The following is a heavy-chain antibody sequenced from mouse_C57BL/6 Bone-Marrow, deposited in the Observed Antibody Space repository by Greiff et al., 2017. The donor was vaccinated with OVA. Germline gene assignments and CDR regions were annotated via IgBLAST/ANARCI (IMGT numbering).Heavy chain of an antibody. CDR1: GFTFSSYG. CDR2: IRSGGSYT. V-gene: IGHV5-6*01. CDR3: ARHDGYYCDY. Sequence: EVNVVESGGDLVKPGGSLKLSCAASGFTFSSYGMSWVRQTPDKRLEWVATIRSGGSYTYYPDSVKGRFTISRDNAKNTLYLQMSSLKSEDTAMYYCARHDGYYCDYWGQGTTLTVSS. D-gene: IGHD2-3*01. J-gene: IGHJ2*01.